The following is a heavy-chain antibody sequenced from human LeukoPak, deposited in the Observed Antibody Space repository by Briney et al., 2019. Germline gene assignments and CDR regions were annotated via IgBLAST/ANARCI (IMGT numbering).Heavy chain of an antibody. D-gene: IGHD5-18*01. CDR1: GFTFSNYG. CDR2: IVGSGVTT. J-gene: IGHJ4*02. CDR3: ARDERRIQFNY. V-gene: IGHV3-23*01. Sequence: GGSLRLSCVASGFTFSNYGMNWVRQAPGKGLEWVSGIVGSGVTTYYADSVRGRFTISRDNSKNTLYLHMNGLRVEDTAIYYCARDERRIQFNYWGQGTQVTVSS.